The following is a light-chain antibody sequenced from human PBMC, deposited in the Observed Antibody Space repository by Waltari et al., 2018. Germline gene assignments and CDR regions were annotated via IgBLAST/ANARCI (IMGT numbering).Light chain of an antibody. V-gene: IGKV3-11*01. Sequence: EIVLTQSPATLSLSPGERATLSCRASQSVSSYLAWYQQKPGQAPRRLINDASNRATGLPARFGGSGSGTDFTLTISSLEPEDFAVYYCQQRSNWPPITFGQGTRLEIK. J-gene: IGKJ5*01. CDR3: QQRSNWPPIT. CDR2: DAS. CDR1: QSVSSY.